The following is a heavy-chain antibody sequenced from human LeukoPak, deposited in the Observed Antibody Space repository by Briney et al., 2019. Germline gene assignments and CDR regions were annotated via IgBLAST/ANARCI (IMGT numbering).Heavy chain of an antibody. V-gene: IGHV3-74*01. Sequence: GGSLRLSCAASGFTFSSYWMHWVRQAPGKGLVWVSRIKIDGSSTFYADSVKGRFTISRDNAKNTLYLQMTSLRAEDTAVYYCARLGARSGSYDYWGQGTLVTVSS. CDR2: IKIDGSST. D-gene: IGHD3-10*01. CDR3: ARLGARSGSYDY. J-gene: IGHJ4*02. CDR1: GFTFSSYW.